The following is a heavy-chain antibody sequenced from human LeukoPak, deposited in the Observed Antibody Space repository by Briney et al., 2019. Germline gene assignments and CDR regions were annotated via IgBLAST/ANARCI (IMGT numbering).Heavy chain of an antibody. CDR2: IYHNGSP. Sequence: MASETLSLTCTVSGYSITSGYYWAWIRQPPGKGLEWIGSIYHNGSPYYNSSLKSRVTISADTSKNQISLNLSSVTAADTAVYYCARDKGHFDVDYWGQGTLVTVSS. CDR1: GYSITSGYY. D-gene: IGHD3-9*01. V-gene: IGHV4-38-2*02. J-gene: IGHJ4*02. CDR3: ARDKGHFDVDY.